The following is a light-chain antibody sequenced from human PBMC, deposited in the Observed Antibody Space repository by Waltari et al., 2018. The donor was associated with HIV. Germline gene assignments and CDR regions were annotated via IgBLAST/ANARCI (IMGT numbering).Light chain of an antibody. V-gene: IGKV1-39*01. CDR2: AAS. CDR3: QQRYSSPLT. Sequence: DIQLTQSPSSLSASVGDRVTIACRASQTISTYLNWYQQKPGKAPKLLISAASSLQSGVPSRFSGSASGTDFTLTINSLQPEDYATYYCQQRYSSPLTFGPGTKVDIK. J-gene: IGKJ3*01. CDR1: QTISTY.